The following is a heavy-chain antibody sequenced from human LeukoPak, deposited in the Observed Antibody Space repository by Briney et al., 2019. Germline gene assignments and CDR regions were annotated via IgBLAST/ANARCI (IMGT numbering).Heavy chain of an antibody. CDR3: ARDTYYYDSSGYLDY. D-gene: IGHD3-22*01. CDR2: ISYDGSNK. Sequence: GGSLRLSCAASGFTFSSYAMHWVRQAPGKGLEWVAVISYDGSNKYYADSVKGRFTISRDNSKNTLYLQMDSLRAEDTAVYYCARDTYYYDSSGYLDYWGQGTLVTVSS. V-gene: IGHV3-30-3*01. J-gene: IGHJ4*02. CDR1: GFTFSSYA.